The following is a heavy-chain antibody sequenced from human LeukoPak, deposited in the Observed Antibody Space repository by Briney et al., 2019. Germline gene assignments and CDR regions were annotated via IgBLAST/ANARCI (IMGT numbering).Heavy chain of an antibody. CDR3: AKGARSSGWSAKAGYFDL. CDR1: GFTFSIYA. CDR2: ISGSGGST. Sequence: GGSLRLSCAASGFTFSIYAMSWVRQAPGKGLEWVSAISGSGGSTYYADSVKGRFTISRDNSKNTLYLQMNSLRAEDTAVYYCAKGARSSGWSAKAGYFDLWGRGTLVTVSS. J-gene: IGHJ2*01. V-gene: IGHV3-23*01. D-gene: IGHD6-19*01.